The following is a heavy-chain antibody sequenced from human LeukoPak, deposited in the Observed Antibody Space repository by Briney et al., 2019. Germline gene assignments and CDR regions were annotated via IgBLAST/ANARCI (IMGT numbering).Heavy chain of an antibody. CDR1: GYSFTSYW. CDR2: IYPFDSDT. V-gene: IGHV5-51*01. J-gene: IGHJ4*02. Sequence: HGESLKISCKGSGYSFTSYWIGWVRQVPGKGLDWMGIIYPFDSDTRYSPSFQGQVTISADKSINTAFLQWTSLKASDTAVYYCARPRAYNIVSYYFDLWGQGTLVTVSS. CDR3: ARPRAYNIVSYYFDL. D-gene: IGHD1-14*01.